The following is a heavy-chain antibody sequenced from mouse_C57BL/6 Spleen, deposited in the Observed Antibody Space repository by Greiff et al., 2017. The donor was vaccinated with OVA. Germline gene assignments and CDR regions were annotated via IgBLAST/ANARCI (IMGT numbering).Heavy chain of an antibody. Sequence: VQLQQSGPELVKPGASVKISCKASGYTFTDYYMNWVKQSHGKSLEWIGDINPNNGGTSYNQKFKGKATLTVDKSSSTAYMELRSLTSEDSSVYYCARGCVLYGSSPFDYWGQGTTLTVSS. CDR2: INPNNGGT. CDR3: ARGCVLYGSSPFDY. CDR1: GYTFTDYY. V-gene: IGHV1-26*01. J-gene: IGHJ2*01. D-gene: IGHD1-1*01.